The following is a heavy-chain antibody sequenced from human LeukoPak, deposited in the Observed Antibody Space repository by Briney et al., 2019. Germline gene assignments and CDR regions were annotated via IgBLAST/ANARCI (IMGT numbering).Heavy chain of an antibody. CDR3: ASTMKVNVGLAY. Sequence: GGSLRLSCAASGFTFSSYGMHWVRQAPGKGLEWVAVIWYGGSNKYYADSVKGRFTISRDNAKNSLYLQMNSLRAEDTAVYYCASTMKVNVGLAYWGQGTLVTVSS. CDR2: IWYGGSNK. CDR1: GFTFSSYG. V-gene: IGHV3-33*08. J-gene: IGHJ4*02. D-gene: IGHD3-22*01.